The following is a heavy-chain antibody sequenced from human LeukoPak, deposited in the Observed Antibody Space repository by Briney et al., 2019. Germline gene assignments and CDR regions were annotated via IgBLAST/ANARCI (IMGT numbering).Heavy chain of an antibody. CDR1: GGSFSSYY. CDR2: IYYSGST. J-gene: IGHJ4*02. CDR3: ARAGLTTVTLPFDY. V-gene: IGHV4-59*01. Sequence: SETPSLTCAVYGGSFSSYYWSWIRQPPGKGLEWIGYIYYSGSTNYNPSLKSRVTISADTSKNQFSLKLSSVTAADTAVYYCARAGLTTVTLPFDYWGQGTLVTVSS. D-gene: IGHD4-17*01.